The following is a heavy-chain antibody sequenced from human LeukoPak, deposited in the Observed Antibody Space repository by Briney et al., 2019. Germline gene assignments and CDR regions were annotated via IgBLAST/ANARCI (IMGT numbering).Heavy chain of an antibody. CDR3: ASVRGLGVITPYLDY. CDR1: GGSINSDH. CDR2: ISYTGST. Sequence: WETLSLTCTVSGGSINSDHWSWIRQPPGKGLEWIGCISYTGSTHYNPSLKSRVTILVDTSKNHFSLKLSSVTAADTAVYYCASVRGLGVITPYLDYWGQGTLVTVSS. D-gene: IGHD3-16*02. J-gene: IGHJ4*02. V-gene: IGHV4-59*08.